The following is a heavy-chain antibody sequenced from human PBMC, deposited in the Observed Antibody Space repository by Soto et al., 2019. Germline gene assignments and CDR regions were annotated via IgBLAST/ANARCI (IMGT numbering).Heavy chain of an antibody. CDR3: ALVRGVITHNWFDP. CDR2: IYYSGST. V-gene: IGHV4-59*08. D-gene: IGHD3-10*01. J-gene: IGHJ5*02. Sequence: SETLSLTCTVSGGSISSYYWSWIRQPPRKGLEWIGYIYYSGSTNYNPSLKSRVTISVDTSKNQFSLKLSSVTAADTAVYYCALVRGVITHNWFDPWGQGTLVTVSS. CDR1: GGSISSYY.